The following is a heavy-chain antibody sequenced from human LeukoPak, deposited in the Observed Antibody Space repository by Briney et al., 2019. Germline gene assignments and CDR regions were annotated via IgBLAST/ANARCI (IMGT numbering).Heavy chain of an antibody. CDR2: INPGGGST. CDR3: AKDLRWDHPGLDP. Sequence: ASVKVSCKASGYSFTSYYIHWVRQAPGQGLESMGIINPGGGSTSYAQKFQDRVTMTRDTSTSTVYMELNSQRSEGTAVYYCAKDLRWDHPGLDPWGQGTLVIVSS. D-gene: IGHD4-23*01. V-gene: IGHV1-46*01. CDR1: GYSFTSYY. J-gene: IGHJ5*02.